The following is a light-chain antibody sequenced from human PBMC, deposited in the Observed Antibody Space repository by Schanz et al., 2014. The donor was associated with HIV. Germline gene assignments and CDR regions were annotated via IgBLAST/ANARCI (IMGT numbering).Light chain of an antibody. Sequence: EVVLTQSPASLSLSPGERATLSCRASQSIGTYLAWYQQKPGQAPRLLIYGASSRATGIPDRFSGSGSGTDFTLTISRLEPEDFAVYYCQQYGSSPRVTFGGGTKVEIK. CDR2: GAS. V-gene: IGKV3-20*01. CDR3: QQYGSSPRVT. CDR1: QSIGTY. J-gene: IGKJ4*01.